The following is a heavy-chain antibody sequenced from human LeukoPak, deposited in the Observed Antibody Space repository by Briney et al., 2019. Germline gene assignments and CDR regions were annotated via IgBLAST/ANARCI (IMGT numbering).Heavy chain of an antibody. V-gene: IGHV3-21*01. CDR3: ARVAIPKYGDYSYYYYGMDV. CDR1: GFTFSSYS. D-gene: IGHD4-17*01. CDR2: ISSSSSYI. J-gene: IGHJ6*02. Sequence: PGGSLRLSCAASGFTFSSYSMNWVRQAPGKGLEWVSSISSSSSYIYYADSVKGRFTISRDNAKNSLYLQMNSLRAEDTAVYYCARVAIPKYGDYSYYYYGMDVWGQGTTVTVSS.